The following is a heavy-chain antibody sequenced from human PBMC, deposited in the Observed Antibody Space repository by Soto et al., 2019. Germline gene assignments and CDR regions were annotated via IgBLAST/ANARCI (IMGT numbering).Heavy chain of an antibody. Sequence: QVQLVQSGAEVKKPGSSVKVSCKASGGTFSRYTISWVRQAPGQGLEWMGRIIPILDIPNYAQNFQGRVTITANKTTSTASRELSSMRSDDTAVYYCASHFTGVLVLGASPPGGDNYGWDVWGQGTTVTVSS. CDR2: IIPILDIP. CDR3: ASHFTGVLVLGASPPGGDNYGWDV. V-gene: IGHV1-69*02. CDR1: GGTFSRYT. J-gene: IGHJ6*02. D-gene: IGHD2-15*01.